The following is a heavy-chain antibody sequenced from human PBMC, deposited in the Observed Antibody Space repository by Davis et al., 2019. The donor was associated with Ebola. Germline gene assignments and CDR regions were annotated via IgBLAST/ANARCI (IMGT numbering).Heavy chain of an antibody. Sequence: AGSLTLSCAASGFTFSSYAMHWVRQAPGKGLEWVAVISYDGSNKYYADPVKGRFTISRDNDKNSLYLQMNSLRDEDTAVYYCARDLRSGSYYLYYYYGMDVWGQGTTVTVSS. J-gene: IGHJ6*02. V-gene: IGHV3-30-3*01. D-gene: IGHD1-26*01. CDR1: GFTFSSYA. CDR3: ARDLRSGSYYLYYYYGMDV. CDR2: ISYDGSNK.